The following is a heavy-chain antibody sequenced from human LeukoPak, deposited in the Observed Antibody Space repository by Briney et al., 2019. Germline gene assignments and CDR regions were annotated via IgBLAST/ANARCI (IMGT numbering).Heavy chain of an antibody. CDR3: ARADSGSYIADY. CDR2: INHSGST. D-gene: IGHD1-26*01. CDR1: GVSFSGHY. V-gene: IGHV4-34*01. J-gene: IGHJ4*02. Sequence: PSETLSLTCAVYGVSFSGHYWSWIRQPPGKGLEWIGEINHSGSTNYSPSLKSRVTISVDTSKNQFSLKLSSVTAADTAVYYCARADSGSYIADYWGQGTLVTVSS.